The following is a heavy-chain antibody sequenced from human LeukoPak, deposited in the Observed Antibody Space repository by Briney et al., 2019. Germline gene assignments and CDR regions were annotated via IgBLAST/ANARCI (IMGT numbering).Heavy chain of an antibody. CDR2: IKQDGSEK. CDR3: ARDWWRVADTNKEEFDY. J-gene: IGHJ4*02. V-gene: IGHV3-7*01. CDR1: GFTFSSYW. D-gene: IGHD6-19*01. Sequence: GGSLRLSCAASGFTFSSYWMSWVRQAPGKGLGWVANIKQDGSEKYYVDSVKGRFTISRDNAKNSLYLQMNSLRAEDTAVYYCARDWWRVADTNKEEFDYWGQGTLVTVSS.